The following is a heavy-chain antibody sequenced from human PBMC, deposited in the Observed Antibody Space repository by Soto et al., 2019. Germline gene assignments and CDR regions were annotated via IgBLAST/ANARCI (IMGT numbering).Heavy chain of an antibody. CDR1: GYTITGHY. CDR2: SNPSGGST. J-gene: IGHJ6*01. V-gene: IGHV1-46*01. CDR3: ARPPHYAFWSGFPRLWYYGMDV. D-gene: IGHD3-3*01. Sequence: VKVSCKASGYTITGHYMYLVRHSPGQGLEWMGVSNPSGGSTSYAQKLQGRVAMTRDTSTSTAYMELKSLRADDTAVYYCARPPHYAFWSGFPRLWYYGMDVWGQGTTPTDSS.